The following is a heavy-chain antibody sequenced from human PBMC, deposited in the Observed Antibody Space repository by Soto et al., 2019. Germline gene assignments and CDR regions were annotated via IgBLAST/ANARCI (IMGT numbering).Heavy chain of an antibody. V-gene: IGHV5-51*01. CDR1: GYSFTSYW. D-gene: IGHD2-15*01. Sequence: GESLKISCKGSGYSFTSYWIGWVRQMPGKGLEWMGIIYPGDSDTRYSPSFQGQVTISADKSISTAYLQWSSLKASDTAMYYCARDLGYCSGGSCYLGWFDPWGQGTLVTVSS. CDR2: IYPGDSDT. CDR3: ARDLGYCSGGSCYLGWFDP. J-gene: IGHJ5*02.